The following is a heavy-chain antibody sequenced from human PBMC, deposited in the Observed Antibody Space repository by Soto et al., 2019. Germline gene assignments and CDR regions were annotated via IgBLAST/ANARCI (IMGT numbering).Heavy chain of an antibody. D-gene: IGHD2-8*01. CDR2: LVGSGGGI. Sequence: GGSLRLSFAASGFTFSADGMSWFRQAAGKGLQWVSGLVGSGGGIQYADSVRGRFTVSRDNSKNTLYLQMNSLRAEDTAVYYCAKGAIAGNGVWEPFDMWGQGTEVTVSS. V-gene: IGHV3-23*01. CDR3: AKGAIAGNGVWEPFDM. J-gene: IGHJ3*02. CDR1: GFTFSADG.